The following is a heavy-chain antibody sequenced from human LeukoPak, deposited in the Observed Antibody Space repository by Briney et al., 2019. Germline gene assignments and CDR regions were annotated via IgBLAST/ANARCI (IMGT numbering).Heavy chain of an antibody. CDR1: GYTFTSYD. J-gene: IGHJ4*02. D-gene: IGHD6-19*01. V-gene: IGHV1-8*01. CDR2: MNPNRGDT. Sequence: ASVKVSCKASGYTFTSYDINWVRQATGQGLEWMGWMNPNRGDTGYAQKFQGRVTMTRNTSISTAYLELSSLRYEDTAVYFCAASRQWLVRGPFDYWGQGALVTVSS. CDR3: AASRQWLVRGPFDY.